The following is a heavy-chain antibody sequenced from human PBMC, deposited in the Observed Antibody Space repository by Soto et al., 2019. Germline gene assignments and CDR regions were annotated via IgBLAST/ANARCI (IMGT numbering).Heavy chain of an antibody. D-gene: IGHD3-3*01. CDR1: GFTFSSYW. V-gene: IGHV3-48*01. CDR3: AKEVLRFLEWLSLDAFDI. J-gene: IGHJ3*02. Sequence: PGGSLRLSCAASGFTFSSYWMSWVRQGPGKGLEGGSYISSSSSTIYYADSVKGRFTIARDNAKNTLYLQMNSLRAEDTAVYYCAKEVLRFLEWLSLDAFDIWGQGTMVTVSS. CDR2: ISSSSSTI.